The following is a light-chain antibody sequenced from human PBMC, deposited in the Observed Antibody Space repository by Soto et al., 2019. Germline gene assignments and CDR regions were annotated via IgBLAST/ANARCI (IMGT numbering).Light chain of an antibody. V-gene: IGKV3-15*01. Sequence: EIVMTQSPVTLSVSPGERATLSCRASQSVSSNLAWYQQKPGQAPRLLIYGASIRATGIPARFSGSRSGTEFTLTISSLQSEDFAVYYCQQYNNWPRTFGQGTKVEI. CDR2: GAS. J-gene: IGKJ1*01. CDR1: QSVSSN. CDR3: QQYNNWPRT.